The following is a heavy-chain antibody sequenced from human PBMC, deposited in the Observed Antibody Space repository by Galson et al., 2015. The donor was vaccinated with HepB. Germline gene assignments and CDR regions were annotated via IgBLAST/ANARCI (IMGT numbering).Heavy chain of an antibody. J-gene: IGHJ6*03. Sequence: SLRLSCAASGFTFDDYAMHWVRQAPGKGLEWVSGISWNSGSIGYADSVKGRFTISRDKAKNSLYLQMNSLRAEDTALYYCAKDVVARGSYMDVWGKGTTVTVSS. CDR2: ISWNSGSI. CDR3: AKDVVARGSYMDV. D-gene: IGHD3-22*01. V-gene: IGHV3-9*01. CDR1: GFTFDDYA.